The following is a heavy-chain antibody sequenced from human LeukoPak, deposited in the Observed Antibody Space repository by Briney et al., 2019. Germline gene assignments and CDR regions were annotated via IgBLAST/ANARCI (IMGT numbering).Heavy chain of an antibody. CDR1: GFTFSSYS. CDR3: AREEQQLVGNWFDP. D-gene: IGHD6-13*01. Sequence: GGSLRLSCAASGFTFSSYSMNWVRQAPGKGLEWVSSISSSSSYIYYADSVKGRFTISRDNAKNSLYLQMNSLRDEDTAVYYCAREEQQLVGNWFDPWGQGTLVTVSS. CDR2: ISSSSSYI. J-gene: IGHJ5*02. V-gene: IGHV3-21*01.